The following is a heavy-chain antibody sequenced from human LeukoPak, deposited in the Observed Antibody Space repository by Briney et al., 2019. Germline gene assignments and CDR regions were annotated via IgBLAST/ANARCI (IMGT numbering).Heavy chain of an antibody. Sequence: SVKVSCKASGGTFSSYAISWVRQAPGQGLEWMGGIIPIFGTANYAQKFQGRVTITADESTSTAYMGLSSLRSEDTAVYYCARDXMDSITIFGVVIINAFDXXGQGXXVTV. CDR3: ARDXMDSITIFGVVIINAFDX. V-gene: IGHV1-69*01. CDR1: GGTFSSYA. D-gene: IGHD3-3*01. J-gene: IGHJ3*02. CDR2: IIPIFGTA.